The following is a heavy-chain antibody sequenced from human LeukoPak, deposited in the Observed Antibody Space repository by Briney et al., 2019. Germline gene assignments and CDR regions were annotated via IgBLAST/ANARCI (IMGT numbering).Heavy chain of an antibody. CDR2: INNSGST. D-gene: IGHD5-12*01. J-gene: IGHJ3*02. CDR3: ARGTKKRKWLRDSPCGDI. Sequence: SETLSLTCAVYGGSFSGYYWSWIRQPPGKGLEWIGEINNSGSTNYNPSLKSRVTTSVDTSKNQFSLKLSSVTAADTAEYYCARGTKKRKWLRDSPCGDIWGQGTMVTVSS. V-gene: IGHV4-34*01. CDR1: GGSFSGYY.